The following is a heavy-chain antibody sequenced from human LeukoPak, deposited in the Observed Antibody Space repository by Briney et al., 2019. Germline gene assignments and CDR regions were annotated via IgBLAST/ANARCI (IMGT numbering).Heavy chain of an antibody. D-gene: IGHD3-3*01. CDR2: IYYSGST. Sequence: PSETLSLTCTVSSGPITRHYWSWIRQPPGKALEWIGYIYYSGSTNYNPSLKSRVTISVDTSKNQFSLKLSSVTAADTAVHYCARAKEERVFLSGFDIWGQGTMVTVSS. J-gene: IGHJ3*02. V-gene: IGHV4-59*08. CDR1: SGPITRHY. CDR3: ARAKEERVFLSGFDI.